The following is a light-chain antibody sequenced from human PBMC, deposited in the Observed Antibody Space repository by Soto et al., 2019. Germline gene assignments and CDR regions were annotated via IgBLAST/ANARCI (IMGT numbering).Light chain of an antibody. Sequence: SVLTQPPSVSGAPGQRVTISCTWCISNLGANYDVHWYQQRPGTAPKLLIFGNNNRPSGVPDRFSGSKSGTSASLAITGLQAEDEGDYYCQSYDSTLSARYVLGTGTKVTV. CDR3: QSYDSTLSARYV. V-gene: IGLV1-40*01. CDR2: GNN. J-gene: IGLJ1*01. CDR1: ISNLGANYD.